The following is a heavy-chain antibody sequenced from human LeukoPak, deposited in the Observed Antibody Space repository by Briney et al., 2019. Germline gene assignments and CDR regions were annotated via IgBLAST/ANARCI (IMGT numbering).Heavy chain of an antibody. CDR2: IIPILGIA. Sequence: GASVKVSCKASGGTFSSYAISWVRQAPGQGLEWMGRIIPILGIANYAQKFQGRVTITADKSTSTAYMELSSLRSEDTAVYYCASLSDPRCSGGSCYAFDYWGQGTLVTVSS. D-gene: IGHD2-15*01. CDR1: GGTFSSYA. CDR3: ASLSDPRCSGGSCYAFDY. V-gene: IGHV1-69*04. J-gene: IGHJ4*02.